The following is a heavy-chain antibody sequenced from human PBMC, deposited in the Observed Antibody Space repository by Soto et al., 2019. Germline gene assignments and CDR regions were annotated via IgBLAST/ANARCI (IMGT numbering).Heavy chain of an antibody. CDR1: GFTFSSYA. Sequence: GGSLRLSCAASGFTFSSYAMSWVRQAPGKGLEWVSAISGSGGSTYYADSVKGRFTISRDNSKNTLYLQMNSLRAEDTAVYYWAKDSEVRAAAGSAWYWGQGTLVTVSS. J-gene: IGHJ4*02. D-gene: IGHD6-13*01. CDR2: ISGSGGST. V-gene: IGHV3-23*01. CDR3: AKDSEVRAAAGSAWY.